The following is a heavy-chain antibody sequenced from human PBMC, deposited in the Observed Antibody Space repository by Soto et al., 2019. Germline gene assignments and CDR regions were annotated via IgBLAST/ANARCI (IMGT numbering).Heavy chain of an antibody. J-gene: IGHJ4*02. Sequence: EVQLVESGGGLVKPGGSLRLSCAASGFTFSTSGILWLRQPPGEGLEWVSAIGPTANTNYRDSVKGRFTISRDNSRNTVFLQMSALRPEDTALYYCATARHCTSAACPAAEWGQGTLITVSS. CDR1: GFTFSTSG. D-gene: IGHD2-8*02. V-gene: IGHV3-23*04. CDR3: ATARHCTSAACPAAE. CDR2: IGPTANT.